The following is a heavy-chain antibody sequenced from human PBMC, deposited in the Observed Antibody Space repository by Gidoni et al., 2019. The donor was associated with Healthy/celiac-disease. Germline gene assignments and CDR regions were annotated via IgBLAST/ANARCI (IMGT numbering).Heavy chain of an antibody. CDR1: GFTLSSYS. D-gene: IGHD6-13*01. J-gene: IGHJ4*02. V-gene: IGHV3-21*01. Sequence: EVQLVESGGGLVKPGGSLRLACAASGFTLSSYSMNWVRQAPGKGLGWVSSISSNSSYIYYADSVKGRFTISRDNAKNSLYLQMNSLGAEDTAVYYCARAFGIAAAGYNDYWGQGTLVTVSS. CDR2: ISSNSSYI. CDR3: ARAFGIAAAGYNDY.